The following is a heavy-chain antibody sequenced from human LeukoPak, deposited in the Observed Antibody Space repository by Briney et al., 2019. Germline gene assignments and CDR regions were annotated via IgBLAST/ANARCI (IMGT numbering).Heavy chain of an antibody. D-gene: IGHD6-13*01. CDR3: ARAPTFIGHSSSWSSYYFDY. CDR2: INPSGGST. Sequence: ASVKVSCKASGYTFTSYYMHWVRQAPGQGLEWMGIINPSGGSTSYAQKFQGRVTTTRDTSTSTVYMELSSLRSEDTAVYYCARAPTFIGHSSSWSSYYFDYWGQGTLVTVSS. CDR1: GYTFTSYY. V-gene: IGHV1-46*01. J-gene: IGHJ4*02.